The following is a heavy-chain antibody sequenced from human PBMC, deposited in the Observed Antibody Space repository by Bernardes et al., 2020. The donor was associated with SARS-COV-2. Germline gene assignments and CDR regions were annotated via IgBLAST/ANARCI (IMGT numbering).Heavy chain of an antibody. Sequence: GGSLRLSCAASGFTYRSSYMRWVRQGPGKGLECVSVINSGGSTYYSDAAKGRFTISRDNSKNTLYLQMNSLRAEDTAVYYCARENDYYYYGMDVWGQGTTVTVSS. CDR3: ARENDYYYYGMDV. J-gene: IGHJ6*02. CDR2: INSGGST. CDR1: GFTYRSSY. V-gene: IGHV3-53*01.